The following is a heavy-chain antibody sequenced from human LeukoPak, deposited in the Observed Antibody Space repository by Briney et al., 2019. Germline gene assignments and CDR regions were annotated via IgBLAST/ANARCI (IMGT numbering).Heavy chain of an antibody. Sequence: GGSLSLSCAVCGLTLTNYAMSWVRQAPGKGLEWVAGISGSGGGTNYAHSVKCRFTISRDNSKNALYLQMNNLRVDDTAVYFCAKRGVVIRVILVGFHKEAYYFDSWGQGALVTVSS. CDR1: GLTLTNYA. CDR3: AKRGVVIRVILVGFHKEAYYFDS. D-gene: IGHD3-22*01. J-gene: IGHJ4*02. V-gene: IGHV3-23*01. CDR2: ISGSGGGT.